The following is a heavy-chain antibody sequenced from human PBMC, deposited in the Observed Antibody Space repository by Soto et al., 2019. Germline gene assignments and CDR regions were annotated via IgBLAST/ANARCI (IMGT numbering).Heavy chain of an antibody. CDR2: INPNSGNI. V-gene: IGHV1-8*01. D-gene: IGHD3-10*01. CDR3: ARGRASGSYYLLDY. CDR1: GDTFTTYD. Sequence: ASVKVSCKASGDTFTTYDINWVRQATGHGLEWMGWINPNSGNIGYAQRFQGRVTMTRDTAIRTAYMEVNSLRSDDTAVYYCARGRASGSYYLLDYWGQGTLVTVSS. J-gene: IGHJ4*02.